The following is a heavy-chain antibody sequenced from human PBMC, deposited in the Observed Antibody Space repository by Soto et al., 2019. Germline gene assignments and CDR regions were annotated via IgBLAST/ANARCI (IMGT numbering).Heavy chain of an antibody. D-gene: IGHD2-2*01. CDR2: IKQDGSEK. CDR1: GFTFSSYW. CDR3: ARVWPVPAAISVCKYCYMDV. Sequence: EVQLVESGGGLVQPGGSLRLSCAASGFTFSSYWMSWVRQAPGKGLELVANIKQDGSEKYYVDSVKGRFTISRDNAKNSLYLQMNSLRAEDTAVYYCARVWPVPAAISVCKYCYMDVWGKGTTVTVSS. V-gene: IGHV3-7*01. J-gene: IGHJ6*03.